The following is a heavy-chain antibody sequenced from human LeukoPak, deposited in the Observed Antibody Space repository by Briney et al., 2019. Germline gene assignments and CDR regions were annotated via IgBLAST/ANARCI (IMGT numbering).Heavy chain of an antibody. D-gene: IGHD3-22*01. CDR3: ARDPTRGVYDSSGYYYPPYFDY. Sequence: PGGSLRLSCAASGFTFSSYAMSWVRQAPGKGLEWVSAISGSGGSTYYADSVKGRFTISRDNAKNSLYLQMNSLRAEDTAVYYCARDPTRGVYDSSGYYYPPYFDYWGQGTLVTVSS. J-gene: IGHJ4*02. V-gene: IGHV3-23*01. CDR1: GFTFSSYA. CDR2: ISGSGGST.